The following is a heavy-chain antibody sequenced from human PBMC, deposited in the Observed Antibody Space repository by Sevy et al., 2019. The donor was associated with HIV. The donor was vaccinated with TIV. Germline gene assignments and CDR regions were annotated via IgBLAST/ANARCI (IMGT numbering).Heavy chain of an antibody. CDR1: GYSFSSYA. V-gene: IGHV3-23*01. J-gene: IGHJ4*02. Sequence: GGSLRLSCVVSGYSFSSYAISWVRQAPGKGLEWVSTINGRGGSTYYADSVKGRFTISRDNPKNTPFLQMINLRVDDTAIYSCARPSPRIAAAASAFYDNWGQGTLVTVSS. CDR2: INGRGGST. CDR3: ARPSPRIAAAASAFYDN. D-gene: IGHD6-13*01.